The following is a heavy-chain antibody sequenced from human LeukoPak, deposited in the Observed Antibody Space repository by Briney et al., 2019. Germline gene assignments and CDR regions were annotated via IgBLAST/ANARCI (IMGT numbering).Heavy chain of an antibody. CDR1: GYTFTGYY. CDR2: INPNSGGT. V-gene: IGHV1-2*02. Sequence: GASVKVSCKASGYTFTGYYMHWVPQAPGQGLEWMGWINPNSGGTNYAQKFQGRVTMTRDTSISTAYMELSRLRSDDTAVYYCARDLYCSSTSCYTSYYYYYYMVVWGEGTTVTVSS. D-gene: IGHD2-2*02. CDR3: ARDLYCSSTSCYTSYYYYYYMVV. J-gene: IGHJ6*03.